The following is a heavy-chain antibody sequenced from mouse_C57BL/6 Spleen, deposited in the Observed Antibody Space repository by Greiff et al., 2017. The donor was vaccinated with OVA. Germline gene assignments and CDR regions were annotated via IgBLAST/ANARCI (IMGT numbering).Heavy chain of an antibody. Sequence: QVQLQQSGAELVRPGTSVKVSCKASGYAFTNYLIEWVKQRPGQGLEWIGVINPGSGGTNYNEKFKGKATLTADKSSSTAYMQLSSLTSEDSAVYFCARGGPITTVPYWGQGTLVTVSA. CDR1: GYAFTNYL. V-gene: IGHV1-54*01. D-gene: IGHD1-1*01. CDR2: INPGSGGT. CDR3: ARGGPITTVPY. J-gene: IGHJ3*01.